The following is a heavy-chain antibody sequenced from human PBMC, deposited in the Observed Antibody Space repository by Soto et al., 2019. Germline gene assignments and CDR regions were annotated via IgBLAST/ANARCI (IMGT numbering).Heavy chain of an antibody. CDR1: GGPIGSYY. CDR3: ARTEASSWSFFYYGMDV. Sequence: QVQLQESGPGLVKPSETLSLTCTVSGGPIGSYYWCWIRQSPGKGLEWIGCVYYSDDTNYNPSLKRRVTISLDRSKNQFSLRLTSVTAADTAVSYCARTEASSWSFFYYGMDVWGQGTTVAVSS. J-gene: IGHJ6*02. V-gene: IGHV4-59*01. CDR2: VYYSDDT. D-gene: IGHD6-13*01.